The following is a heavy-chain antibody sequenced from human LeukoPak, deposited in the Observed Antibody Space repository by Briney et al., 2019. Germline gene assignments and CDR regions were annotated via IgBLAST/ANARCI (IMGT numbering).Heavy chain of an antibody. CDR3: ARGYSSGWYAYDAFDI. Sequence: EASVKVSCKASGYTFTGYYMHWVRQAPGQGLEWMGWIDPNSGGTNYAQKFQGRVTMTRDTSISTAYMELSRLRSDDTAVYYCARGYSSGWYAYDAFDIWGQGTMVTVSS. J-gene: IGHJ3*02. V-gene: IGHV1-2*02. D-gene: IGHD6-19*01. CDR2: IDPNSGGT. CDR1: GYTFTGYY.